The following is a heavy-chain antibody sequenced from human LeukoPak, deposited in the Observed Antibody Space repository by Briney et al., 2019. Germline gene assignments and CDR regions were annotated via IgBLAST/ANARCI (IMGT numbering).Heavy chain of an antibody. Sequence: PGGSLRLSCAASGFTFNSYWMTWVRQAPGKGLEWVANIKKDGSEKHYLDSVKGRFTISRDNAKNSLFLQMNSLSAEDTAVYYCASYSSSRGDIEYWGQGTLVTVSS. V-gene: IGHV3-7*02. CDR1: GFTFNSYW. CDR2: IKKDGSEK. J-gene: IGHJ4*02. D-gene: IGHD3-10*01. CDR3: ASYSSSRGDIEY.